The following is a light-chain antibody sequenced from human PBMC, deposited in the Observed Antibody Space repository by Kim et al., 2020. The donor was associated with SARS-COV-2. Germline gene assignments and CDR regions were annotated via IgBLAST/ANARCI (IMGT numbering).Light chain of an antibody. CDR1: QSFSSY. V-gene: IGKV3-11*01. J-gene: IGKJ1*01. Sequence: ELVLTQSPATLSLSPGERATLSCRASQSFSSYLAWYQQKPGQAPRILIYDASNRATGIPARFSGSGSGTDFTLTISSLEPEDFAVYYCQQRSSWLWTFGQGTKVDIK. CDR3: QQRSSWLWT. CDR2: DAS.